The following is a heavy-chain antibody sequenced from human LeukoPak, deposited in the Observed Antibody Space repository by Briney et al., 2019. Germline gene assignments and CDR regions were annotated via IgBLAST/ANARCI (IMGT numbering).Heavy chain of an antibody. V-gene: IGHV4-34*01. CDR3: ARSEVATINFDY. CDR1: GGSFSGYY. CDR2: INHSGGT. D-gene: IGHD5-12*01. J-gene: IGHJ4*02. Sequence: SETLSLTCAVYGGSFSGYYWSWIRQPPGKGLEWIGEINHSGGTNYNPSLKSRVTISVDTSKNQFSLKLSSVTAADTAVYYCARSEVATINFDYWGQGTLVTVSS.